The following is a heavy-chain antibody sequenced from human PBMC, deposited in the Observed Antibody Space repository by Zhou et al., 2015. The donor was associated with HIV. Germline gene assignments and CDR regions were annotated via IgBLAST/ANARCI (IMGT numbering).Heavy chain of an antibody. J-gene: IGHJ6*02. Sequence: QVQLVQSGAEVKKPGSSVKVSCKASGGTFSSYTISWVRQAPGQGLEWMGRIIPILGIANYAQKFQGRVTITADKSTSTAYMELSSLRSEDTAVYYCARDVGYCSSTSCYTGIAVKETIYHYGMDVWGQGTTVDRLL. CDR2: IIPILGIA. V-gene: IGHV1-69*09. CDR3: ARDVGYCSSTSCYTGIAVKETIYHYGMDV. CDR1: GGTFSSYT. D-gene: IGHD2-2*02.